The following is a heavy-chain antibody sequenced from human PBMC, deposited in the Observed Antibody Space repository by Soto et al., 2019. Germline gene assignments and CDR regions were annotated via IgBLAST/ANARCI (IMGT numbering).Heavy chain of an antibody. CDR2: ISAYNGNT. CDR3: ARDSVATIFGVDIIPQGYFDY. CDR1: GYTFTIYG. J-gene: IGHJ4*01. Sequence: ASVKVSCKASGYTFTIYGISWVRQAPGQGLEWMGWISAYNGNTNYAQKLQGRVTMTTDTSTSTAYMELRSLRSDDTAVYYCARDSVATIFGVDIIPQGYFDYWGQGTLVTVSS. D-gene: IGHD3-3*01. V-gene: IGHV1-18*01.